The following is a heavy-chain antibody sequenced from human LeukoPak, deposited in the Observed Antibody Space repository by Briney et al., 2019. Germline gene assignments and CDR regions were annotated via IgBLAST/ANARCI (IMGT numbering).Heavy chain of an antibody. J-gene: IGHJ6*02. V-gene: IGHV1-69*13. CDR2: IVPILSTT. CDR1: GGSFSNYA. Sequence: ASVKVSCKASGGSFSNYAISWVRQAPGQGLEWMGGIVPILSTTNYARKFQGRVIMTAGESTSTAYMELSSLRSDDTAVYYCARGPPPYTEGDLFYYYGLDVWGQGTTVTVSS. CDR3: ARGPPPYTEGDLFYYYGLDV. D-gene: IGHD3-16*01.